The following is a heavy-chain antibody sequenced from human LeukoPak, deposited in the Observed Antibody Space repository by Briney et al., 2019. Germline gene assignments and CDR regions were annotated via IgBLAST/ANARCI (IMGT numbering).Heavy chain of an antibody. J-gene: IGHJ4*02. V-gene: IGHV4-39*01. Sequence: SETLSLTCTVSGGSISSSSYYWGWIRQPPGQGLEWIGSIYYSGSTYYNPSPKSRVTISVDTSKNQFSPKLSSVTAADTAVYYCARGYYDFWSGYAHGLFDYWGQGTLVTVSS. D-gene: IGHD3-3*01. CDR1: GGSISSSSYY. CDR2: IYYSGST. CDR3: ARGYYDFWSGYAHGLFDY.